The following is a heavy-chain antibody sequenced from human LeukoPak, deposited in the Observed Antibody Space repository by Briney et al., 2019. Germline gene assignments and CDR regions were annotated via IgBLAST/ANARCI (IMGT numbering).Heavy chain of an antibody. CDR3: ANSRWRYASVDY. J-gene: IGHJ4*02. Sequence: SETLSLTCTVSGGSISSSSYYWGWIRQPPGKGLEWIGTIYYSGSTYYNPSLKSRVTISVDTSKNQFSLKLSSVTAADTAVYYCANSRWRYASVDYWGQGALVTVSS. D-gene: IGHD3-16*01. CDR1: GGSISSSSYY. CDR2: IYYSGST. V-gene: IGHV4-39*07.